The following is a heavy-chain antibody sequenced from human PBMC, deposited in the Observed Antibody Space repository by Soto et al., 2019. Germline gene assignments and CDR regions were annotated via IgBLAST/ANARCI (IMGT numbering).Heavy chain of an antibody. CDR1: GFTFSSYA. Sequence: EVQLLESGGGLVQPGGSLRLSCAASGFTFSSYAMSWVRQAPGKGLEWVSSISTSGGSTYYADSVKGRFTISRDNSNISLYLQMNSRRAEDTAVYDCALAERYYGMDVWGLGTTVTVSS. CDR2: ISTSGGST. J-gene: IGHJ6*02. D-gene: IGHD1-1*01. CDR3: ALAERYYGMDV. V-gene: IGHV3-23*01.